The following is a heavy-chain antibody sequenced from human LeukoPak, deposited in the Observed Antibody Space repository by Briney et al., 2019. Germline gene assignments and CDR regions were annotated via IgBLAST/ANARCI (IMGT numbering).Heavy chain of an antibody. D-gene: IGHD6-6*01. J-gene: IGHJ4*02. CDR3: VRTARLSDY. CDR1: GFTFSDHY. Sequence: PGGSLRLSCAASGFTFSDHYMSWIRQAPGKGLEWASYISNDGTTIKNADSVKGRFTVSRDNAKNSLYLQMNSLRVEDTAVYYCVRTARLSDYWGQGTLVTVSS. V-gene: IGHV3-11*04. CDR2: ISNDGTTI.